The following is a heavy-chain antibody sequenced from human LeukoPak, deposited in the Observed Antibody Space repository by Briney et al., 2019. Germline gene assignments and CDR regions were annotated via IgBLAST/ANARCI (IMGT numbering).Heavy chain of an antibody. D-gene: IGHD3-16*01. CDR1: GYSISSSNYY. V-gene: IGHV4-39*07. Sequence: PSETLSLTCTVSGYSISSSNYYWGWIRQPPGKGLEWIGSIYHSGSTYYNPSLKSRVTISVDTSKNQFSLKLSSVTAADTAVYYCARDLASYDYVWGSRPWNAFDIWGQGTMVTVSS. CDR3: ARDLASYDYVWGSRPWNAFDI. J-gene: IGHJ3*02. CDR2: IYHSGST.